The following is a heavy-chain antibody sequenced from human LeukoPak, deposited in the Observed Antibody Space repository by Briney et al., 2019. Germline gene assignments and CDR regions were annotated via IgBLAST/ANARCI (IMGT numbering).Heavy chain of an antibody. V-gene: IGHV4-39*01. D-gene: IGHD1-26*01. CDR3: ARHSIMRTTLAVFDH. CDR2: IYYSESP. J-gene: IGHJ4*02. CDR1: GDSTSRSGSH. Sequence: SETLPLPCTLSGDSTSRSGSHWGRLRQPPGTGLERIGSIYYSESPYYNPSLKSRVTISGDTSKNQLSLKLSSVTAADTAVYYGARHSIMRTTLAVFDHWGQGTLVTVSS.